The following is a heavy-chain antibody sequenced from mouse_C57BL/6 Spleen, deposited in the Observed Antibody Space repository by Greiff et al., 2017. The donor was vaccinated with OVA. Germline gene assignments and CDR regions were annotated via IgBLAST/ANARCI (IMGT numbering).Heavy chain of an antibody. CDR2: IYPGDGDT. Sequence: QVHVKQSGPELVKPGASVKISCKASGYAFSSSWMNWVKQRPGKGLEWIGRIYPGDGDTNYNGKFKGKATLTADKSSSTAYMQLSSLTSEDSAVYFCARGGSSYWYFDVWGTGTTVTVSS. J-gene: IGHJ1*03. D-gene: IGHD1-1*01. CDR1: GYAFSSSW. CDR3: ARGGSSYWYFDV. V-gene: IGHV1-82*01.